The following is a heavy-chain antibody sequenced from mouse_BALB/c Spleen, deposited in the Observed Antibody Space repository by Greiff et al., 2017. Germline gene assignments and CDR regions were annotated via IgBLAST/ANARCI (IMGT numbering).Heavy chain of an antibody. CDR1: GYSITSDYA. J-gene: IGHJ1*01. D-gene: IGHD1-2*01. CDR2: ISYSGST. V-gene: IGHV3-2*02. Sequence: DVKLQESGPGLVKPSQSLSLTCTVTGYSITSDYAWNWIRQFPGNKLEWMGYISYSGSTSYNPSLKSRISITRDTSKNQFFLQLNSVTTEDTATYYCARGITTATWYFDVWGAGTTVTVSS. CDR3: ARGITTATWYFDV.